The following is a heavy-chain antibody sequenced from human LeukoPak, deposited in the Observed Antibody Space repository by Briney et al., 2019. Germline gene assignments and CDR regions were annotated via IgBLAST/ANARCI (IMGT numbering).Heavy chain of an antibody. Sequence: SSETLSLTCSVSGDFINSSRHCWGWIRQPPGKGLEWIVTNCYSGSTYYNPSLKSRVTISVDTSKNHSSLKLGSVSAADTAVYYCARLSRYYYYYMDVWGKGTTVTVSS. CDR1: GDFINSSRHC. CDR2: NCYSGST. J-gene: IGHJ6*03. V-gene: IGHV4-39*01. CDR3: ARLSRYYYYYMDV.